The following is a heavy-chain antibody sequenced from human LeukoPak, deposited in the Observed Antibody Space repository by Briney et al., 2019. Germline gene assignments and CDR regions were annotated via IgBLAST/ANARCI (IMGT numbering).Heavy chain of an antibody. CDR2: INHSGST. CDR1: GGSFSGYY. J-gene: IGHJ6*03. D-gene: IGHD6-19*01. CDR3: ARDGYSSGSRYYYYMDV. Sequence: SETLSLTCAVYGGSFSGYYWSWIRQPPGKGLERIGEINHSGSTNYNPSLQSRVTISVDTSKNQFSLKLSSVTAADTAVYYCARDGYSSGSRYYYYMDVWGKGTTVTVSS. V-gene: IGHV4-34*01.